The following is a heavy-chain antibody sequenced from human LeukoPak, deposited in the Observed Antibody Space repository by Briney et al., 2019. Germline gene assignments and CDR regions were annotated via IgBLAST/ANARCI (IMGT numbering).Heavy chain of an antibody. CDR1: GFTVSSNY. CDR2: IYSGGST. CDR3: ARDVGELPDY. V-gene: IGHV3-66*01. J-gene: IGHJ4*02. D-gene: IGHD1-26*01. Sequence: GGSLRLSCAAPGFTVSSNYMSWVRQAPGKGLEWVSVIYSGGSTYYADSVKGRFTISRDNSKNTLYLQMNSLRVEDTAVYYCARDVGELPDYWGQGTLVTVSS.